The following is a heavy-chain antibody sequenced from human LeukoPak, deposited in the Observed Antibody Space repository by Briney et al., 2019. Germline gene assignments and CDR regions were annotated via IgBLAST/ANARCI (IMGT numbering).Heavy chain of an antibody. CDR1: GFTFSSYG. V-gene: IGHV3-30*18. J-gene: IGHJ4*02. CDR3: AKDFAFRGHSYGHFDY. Sequence: PGRSLRLSCAASGFTFSSYGMHWVRQAPGKGLEWVAVISYDGSNKYYADSVKGRFTISRDNSKNTLYLQMNSLRAEDTAVYYCAKDFAFRGHSYGHFDYWGQGTLVTVSS. D-gene: IGHD5-18*01. CDR2: ISYDGSNK.